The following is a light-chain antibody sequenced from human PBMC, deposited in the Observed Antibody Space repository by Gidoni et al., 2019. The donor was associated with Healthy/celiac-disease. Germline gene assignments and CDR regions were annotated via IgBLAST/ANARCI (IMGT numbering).Light chain of an antibody. Sequence: DIVMTQSPLSLPVTPGEPASISCRPSQSLLHSNGYNYLDWYLQKPGQSPQLLIYLGSNRASGVPDRFSGSGSGTDFTLKISRVEAEDVGVYYCMQALQTPPWTFXXXTKVEIK. J-gene: IGKJ1*01. V-gene: IGKV2-28*01. CDR3: MQALQTPPWT. CDR1: QSLLHSNGYNY. CDR2: LGS.